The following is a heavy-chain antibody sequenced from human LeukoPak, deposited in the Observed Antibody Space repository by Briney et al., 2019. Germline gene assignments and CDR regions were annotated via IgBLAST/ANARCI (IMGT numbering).Heavy chain of an antibody. J-gene: IGHJ4*02. Sequence: PSQTLSLTCTGSGGSISSGGYYWSWIRQPPGKGMEGIGYIYYTGTTNYNPSLKSRVTISLDTSTNQFSLKLSSVTAADTAVYYCARLKGYSSGWYPSYYFDYWGQGTLVTVSS. D-gene: IGHD6-19*01. V-gene: IGHV4-61*08. CDR1: GGSISSGGYY. CDR2: IYYTGTT. CDR3: ARLKGYSSGWYPSYYFDY.